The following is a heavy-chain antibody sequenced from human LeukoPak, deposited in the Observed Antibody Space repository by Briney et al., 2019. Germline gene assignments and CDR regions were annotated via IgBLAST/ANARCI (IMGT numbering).Heavy chain of an antibody. J-gene: IGHJ6*02. Sequence: SVKVSCKASGYTFTSYYIHWVRQAPGQGLEWMGGIIPIFGTANYAQKFQGRVTITADESTSTAYMELSSLRSEDTAVYYCARGVGATLYYYYGMDVWGQGTTVTVSS. V-gene: IGHV1-69*13. CDR2: IIPIFGTA. D-gene: IGHD1-26*01. CDR3: ARGVGATLYYYYGMDV. CDR1: GYTFTSYY.